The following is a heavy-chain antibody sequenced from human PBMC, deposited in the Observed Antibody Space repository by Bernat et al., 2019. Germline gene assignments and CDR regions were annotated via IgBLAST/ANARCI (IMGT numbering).Heavy chain of an antibody. CDR3: AKGVLRDMDV. CDR2: ISGRCGST. J-gene: IGHJ6*03. D-gene: IGHD3-3*01. Sequence: EVQLVESGGGLVQPGGSLRLSCAASGFTFSSYAMSWVRQAPGKGLEWVSAISGRCGSTYYAASVKARFTISRDNSKNTLYLQMNSLRAEDTAVYYCAKGVLRDMDVWGKGTTVTVSS. CDR1: GFTFSSYA. V-gene: IGHV3-23*04.